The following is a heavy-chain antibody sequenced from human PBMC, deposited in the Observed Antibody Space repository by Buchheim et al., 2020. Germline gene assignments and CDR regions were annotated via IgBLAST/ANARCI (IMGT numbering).Heavy chain of an antibody. CDR3: ARAGSVGSVDF. D-gene: IGHD3-10*01. CDR2: IWYDGSEK. CDR1: GFAFNTHA. Sequence: QVQLVESGGGVVQPGESLRLSCAASGFAFNTHAMHWVRQAPGKGLEWVAFIWYDGSEKHYIDSVKGRFSISRDNAKNSLYLQMSSLRVEDTAVYYCARAGSVGSVDFWGQGTL. J-gene: IGHJ4*02. V-gene: IGHV3-33*01.